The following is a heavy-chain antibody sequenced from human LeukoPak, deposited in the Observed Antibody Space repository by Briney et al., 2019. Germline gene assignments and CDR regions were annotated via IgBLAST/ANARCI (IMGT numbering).Heavy chain of an antibody. V-gene: IGHV1-18*04. CDR1: GYTCTSYG. CDR2: ISAYNGNT. J-gene: IGHJ4*02. CDR3: AIIAAAGSFDY. D-gene: IGHD6-13*01. Sequence: GASVKVSCKASGYTCTSYGISWVRQAPGQGLEWMGWISAYNGNTNYAQKLQGRVTMTTDTSTSTAYMELRSLRSDDTAVYYCAIIAAAGSFDYWGQGTLVTVSS.